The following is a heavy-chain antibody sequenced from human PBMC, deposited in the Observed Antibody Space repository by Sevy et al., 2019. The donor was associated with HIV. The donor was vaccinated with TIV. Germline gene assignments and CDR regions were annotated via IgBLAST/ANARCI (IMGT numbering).Heavy chain of an antibody. CDR2: FDPEDAET. D-gene: IGHD3-22*01. Sequence: ASVKVSCKVSGSTLSQMAMHWVRQAPGKGLEWMATFDPEDAETIYTQKLQGRVTMTEDTSRDTAYMELSNLRSEDMAVYYCATTKDYYESSGEPFDYWGQGTLVTDSS. V-gene: IGHV1-24*01. CDR1: GSTLSQMA. CDR3: ATTKDYYESSGEPFDY. J-gene: IGHJ4*02.